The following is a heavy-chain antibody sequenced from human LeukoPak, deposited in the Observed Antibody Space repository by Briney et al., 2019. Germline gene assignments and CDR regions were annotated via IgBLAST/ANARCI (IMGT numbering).Heavy chain of an antibody. J-gene: IGHJ4*02. Sequence: TLSLTCTVSGGSISSGSYYWSWIRQPAGKGLEWIGRIYTSGSTNYNPSLKSRVTISVDTSKNQFSLKLSSVTAADTAVYYCARLSLFGELLEWGQGTLVTVSS. CDR3: ARLSLFGELLE. D-gene: IGHD3-10*02. CDR1: GGSISSGSYY. CDR2: IYTSGST. V-gene: IGHV4-61*02.